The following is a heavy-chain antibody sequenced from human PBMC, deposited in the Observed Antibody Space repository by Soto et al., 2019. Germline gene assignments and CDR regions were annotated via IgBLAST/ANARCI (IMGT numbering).Heavy chain of an antibody. CDR3: ARHFFYGDYVGY. CDR1: GGSISSSSYY. J-gene: IGHJ4*02. D-gene: IGHD4-17*01. Sequence: SETLSLTCTVSGGSISSSSYYWGWIRQPPGKGLEWIGSIYYSGSTYYNPSLKSRVTISVDTSKNQFSLKLSSVTAADTAVYYCARHFFYGDYVGYWGQGTLVTVSS. V-gene: IGHV4-39*01. CDR2: IYYSGST.